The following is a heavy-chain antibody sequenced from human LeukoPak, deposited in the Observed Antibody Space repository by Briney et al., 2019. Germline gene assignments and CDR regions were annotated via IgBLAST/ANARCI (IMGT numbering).Heavy chain of an antibody. Sequence: GGSLRLSCAASGFTFSTYGMHWVRQAPGKGLEWVAFIRYDGSNKYYADSVKGRFTISRDNSKNTLYLQMNSLRAEDTAVYYCAKDNYDYGDYDGGDYWGQGTLVTVAS. D-gene: IGHD4-17*01. V-gene: IGHV3-30*02. J-gene: IGHJ4*02. CDR2: IRYDGSNK. CDR1: GFTFSTYG. CDR3: AKDNYDYGDYDGGDY.